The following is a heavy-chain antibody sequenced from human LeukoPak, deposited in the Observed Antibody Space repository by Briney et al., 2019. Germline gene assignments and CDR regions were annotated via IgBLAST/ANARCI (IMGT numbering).Heavy chain of an antibody. CDR3: ARAPYYYDSSGYYQFDC. Sequence: GASVKVSCKASGYTFTGYYMHWVRQAPGQGLEWMGWINPNSGGTNYAQKFQGWVTMTRDTSVSTAYMELSRLRSDDTAVYYCARAPYYYDSSGYYQFDCWGQGTLVTVSS. J-gene: IGHJ4*02. CDR2: INPNSGGT. D-gene: IGHD3-22*01. CDR1: GYTFTGYY. V-gene: IGHV1-2*04.